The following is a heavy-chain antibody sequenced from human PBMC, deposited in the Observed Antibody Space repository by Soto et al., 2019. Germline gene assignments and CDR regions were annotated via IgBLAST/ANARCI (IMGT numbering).Heavy chain of an antibody. CDR2: IYYSGST. D-gene: IGHD5-18*01. CDR1: GGSISSYY. Sequence: SETLSLTCTVSGGSISSYYWSWIRQPPGKGLEWIGYIYYSGSTNYNPSLKSRVTISVDTSKNQFSLKLSSVTAADTAVYYCARGADTAMGPYYHYGMDFWGQGTTVTDSS. J-gene: IGHJ6*02. CDR3: ARGADTAMGPYYHYGMDF. V-gene: IGHV4-59*01.